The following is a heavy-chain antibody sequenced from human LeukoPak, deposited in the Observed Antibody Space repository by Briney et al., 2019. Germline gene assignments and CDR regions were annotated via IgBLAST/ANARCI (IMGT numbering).Heavy chain of an antibody. V-gene: IGHV1-24*01. D-gene: IGHD3-10*01. CDR1: GYTLTELS. J-gene: IGHJ4*02. CDR2: FDPEDGET. CDR3: ARGRNYYGSGSPSDY. Sequence: ASVKVSCKVSGYTLTELSMHWVRQAPGKGLEWMGGFDPEDGETIYAQKFQGRVTMTRNTSISTAYMELSSLRSEDTAVYYCARGRNYYGSGSPSDYWGQGTLVTVSS.